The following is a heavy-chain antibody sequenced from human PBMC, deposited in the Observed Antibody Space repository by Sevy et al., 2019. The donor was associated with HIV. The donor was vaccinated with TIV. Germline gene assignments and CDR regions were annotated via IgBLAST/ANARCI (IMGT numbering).Heavy chain of an antibody. CDR1: GFSISIYG. D-gene: IGHD4-17*01. Sequence: GGSLRLSCAASGFSISIYGMHWVRQAPGKGLEWVALIWYDGTNKYYRDSVKGRFTISRDNSKNTLFLQMNSLRAEDTALYYCVRGRDYGNFDFWGQGTLVTVSS. J-gene: IGHJ4*02. CDR2: IWYDGTNK. CDR3: VRGRDYGNFDF. V-gene: IGHV3-33*01.